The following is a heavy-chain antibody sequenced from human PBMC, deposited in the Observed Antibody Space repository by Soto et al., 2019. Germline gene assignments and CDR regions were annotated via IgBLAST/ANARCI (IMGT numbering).Heavy chain of an antibody. CDR3: ARLTWGSGWYYFEY. J-gene: IGHJ4*02. CDR1: GGSISSSSYY. Sequence: PSETLSLTCTFSGGSISSSSYYCGWIRQPPGKGLEWIGSIYYSGSTYYNPSLKSRVTISVDTSKNQFSLKLSSVTAADTAVYYCARLTWGSGWYYFEYWGQGTLVNVSS. D-gene: IGHD6-19*01. CDR2: IYYSGST. V-gene: IGHV4-39*01.